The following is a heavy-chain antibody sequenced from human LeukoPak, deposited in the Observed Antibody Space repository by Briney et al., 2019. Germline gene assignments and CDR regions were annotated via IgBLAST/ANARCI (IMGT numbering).Heavy chain of an antibody. D-gene: IGHD6-19*01. CDR3: AKQLPAAGTFDY. CDR1: GFTFSSYA. J-gene: IGHJ4*02. V-gene: IGHV3-23*01. CDR2: ISGSGGST. Sequence: GGSLRLSCAASGFTFSSYAMSWVRQAPGKGLEWVSGISGSGGSTYYADSVRGRFTISRDNSKNTLYLQMNSLRAEDTAVYYCAKQLPAAGTFDYCGQGTLVTVSS.